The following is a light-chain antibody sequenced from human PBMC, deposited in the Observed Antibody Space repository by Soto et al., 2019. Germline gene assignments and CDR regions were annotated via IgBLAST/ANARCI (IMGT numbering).Light chain of an antibody. J-gene: IGKJ1*01. Sequence: EVVLTQSPATLSLSPGERATLSCRASENVRTFVAWYQQKPGQAPRLLIYGASNRANGIPARFSGSVSGTDFTLTISNLDPEDFAVYYCQQQSHWPPWTFGQGTRVEIQ. CDR3: QQQSHWPPWT. CDR1: ENVRTF. V-gene: IGKV3-11*01. CDR2: GAS.